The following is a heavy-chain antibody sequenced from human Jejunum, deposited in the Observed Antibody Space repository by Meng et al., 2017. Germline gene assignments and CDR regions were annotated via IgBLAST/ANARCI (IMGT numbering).Heavy chain of an antibody. D-gene: IGHD5-24*01. CDR1: GFTFSNYW. CDR3: VRDYSGYTHEFDY. J-gene: IGHJ4*02. V-gene: IGHV3-74*01. CDR2: IDTAGSGT. Sequence: EVQLVESGGGLVQPGVSLRLSCSASGFTFSNYWMHWVRQAPGKGLVWVSRIDTAGSGTSYADSVKGRFTISGDNAKNTLYLQMNSLRAEDTAVYYCVRDYSGYTHEFDYWGLGTLVTVSS.